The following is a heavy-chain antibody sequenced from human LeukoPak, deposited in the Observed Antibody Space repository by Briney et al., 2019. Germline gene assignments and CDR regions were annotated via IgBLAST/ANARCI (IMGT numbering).Heavy chain of an antibody. V-gene: IGHV3-74*01. Sequence: GGSLRLSCAASGFTFSSYWIHWVRQAPGKGLVWVSRINSDGSSTTYADSVKGRFIISRDNAKNTLYLQMNSLRAEDTAVYYCARVAGSYAAPDYWGQGTLVTVSS. CDR1: GFTFSSYW. J-gene: IGHJ4*02. CDR3: ARVAGSYAAPDY. CDR2: INSDGSST. D-gene: IGHD3-16*01.